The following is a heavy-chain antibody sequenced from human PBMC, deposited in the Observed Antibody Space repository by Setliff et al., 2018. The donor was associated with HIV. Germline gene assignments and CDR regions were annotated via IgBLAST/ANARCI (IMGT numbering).Heavy chain of an antibody. CDR3: ARDQTPLDAFDI. CDR2: ITPFNGNT. D-gene: IGHD2-15*01. CDR1: GYTFTSYG. V-gene: IGHV1-18*01. J-gene: IGHJ3*02. Sequence: ASVKVSCKASGYTFTSYGISWVRQAPGQGLEWMGWITPFNGNTNYAQKLQGRVTMTTDTSTSTAYMELRSLRSDDTAVYYCARDQTPLDAFDIWGQGTMVTVSS.